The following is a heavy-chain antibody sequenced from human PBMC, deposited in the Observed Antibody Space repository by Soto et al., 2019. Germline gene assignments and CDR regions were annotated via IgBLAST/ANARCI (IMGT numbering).Heavy chain of an antibody. CDR2: INHSGST. V-gene: IGHV4-34*01. J-gene: IGHJ6*03. D-gene: IGHD2-15*01. CDR3: ARDSFGLVPRAEFYYYKEV. Sequence: SETLSLTCAVYGGSFSGYYWSWIRQPPGKGLEWIGEINHSGSTNYNPSLKSRVTISVDTSKNQFSLKLSSVTAADTAVYYCARDSFGLVPRAEFYYYKEVWGKGTTVTVSS. CDR1: GGSFSGYY.